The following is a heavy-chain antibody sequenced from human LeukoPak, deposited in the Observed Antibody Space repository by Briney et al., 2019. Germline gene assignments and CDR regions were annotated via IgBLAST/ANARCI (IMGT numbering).Heavy chain of an antibody. CDR3: ARSGVRSYAFDY. Sequence: VASVKVSCKASGGTFSSYAISWVRQAPGQGLEWIGGIIPIFGTANYAQKFQGRVTITADVSTSTAYMELSSLRSEDTAVYYCARSGVRSYAFDYWGQGTLVTVSS. V-gene: IGHV1-69*13. D-gene: IGHD1-26*01. CDR2: IIPIFGTA. CDR1: GGTFSSYA. J-gene: IGHJ4*02.